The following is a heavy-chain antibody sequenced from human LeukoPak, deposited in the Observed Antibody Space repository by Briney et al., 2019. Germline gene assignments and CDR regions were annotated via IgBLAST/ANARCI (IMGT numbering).Heavy chain of an antibody. CDR3: AKDCSGGSCYDY. V-gene: IGHV3-23*01. CDR1: GFTFSNAW. J-gene: IGHJ4*02. Sequence: PGGSLRLSCAASGFTFSNAWMSWVRQAPGKGLEWVSAISGSGGSTYYADSVKGRFTISRDNSKNTLYLQMNSLRAEDTAVYYCAKDCSGGSCYDYWGQGTLVTVSS. D-gene: IGHD2-15*01. CDR2: ISGSGGST.